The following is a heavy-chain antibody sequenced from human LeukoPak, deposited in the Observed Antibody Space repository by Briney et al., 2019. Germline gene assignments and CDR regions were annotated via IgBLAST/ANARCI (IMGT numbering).Heavy chain of an antibody. V-gene: IGHV3-23*01. CDR3: GASLMTHVDY. D-gene: IGHD6-6*01. J-gene: IGHJ4*02. CDR1: GFTFSSYA. CDR2: ISGSGGST. Sequence: PGGSLRLSCAASGFTFSSYAMSLVRQAPRKGLEWVSAISGSGGSTYYADSVKGRFTISRDNSKNTLYLQMNSLRAEDTAVYYCGASLMTHVDYWGQGTLVTVSS.